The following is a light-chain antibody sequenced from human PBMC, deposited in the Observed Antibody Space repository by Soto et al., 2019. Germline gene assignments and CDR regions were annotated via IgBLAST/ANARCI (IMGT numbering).Light chain of an antibody. J-gene: IGLJ1*01. CDR2: EVS. CDR3: SSYTSSSTLYV. Sequence: QSALTQPPSAAGSPGQSVTISCTGTSSDVGGYNYVSWYQQHPDKAPKLIIYEVSKRPSGVPDRFSGSKSGNTASLTISGLQAEDEADYYCSSYTSSSTLYVFGTGTKLTVL. CDR1: SSDVGGYNY. V-gene: IGLV2-8*01.